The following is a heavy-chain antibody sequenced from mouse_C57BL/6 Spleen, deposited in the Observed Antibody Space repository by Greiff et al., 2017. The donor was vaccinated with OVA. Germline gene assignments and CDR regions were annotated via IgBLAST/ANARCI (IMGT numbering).Heavy chain of an antibody. CDR1: GYTFTEYT. CDR3: ARHEGGLFDY. CDR2: FYPGSGSI. J-gene: IGHJ2*01. Sequence: QVQLKESGAELVKPGASVKLSCKASGYTFTEYTIHWVKQRSGQGLEWIGWFYPGSGSIKYNEKFKDKATLTADKSSSTAYLELSRLPSEDSAVFCCARHEGGLFDYWGQGTTLTVSS. V-gene: IGHV1-62-2*01.